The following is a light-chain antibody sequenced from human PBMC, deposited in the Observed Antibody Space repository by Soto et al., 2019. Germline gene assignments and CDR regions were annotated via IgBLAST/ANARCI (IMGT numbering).Light chain of an antibody. J-gene: IGLJ1*01. V-gene: IGLV2-11*01. CDR1: TSDVGGYNY. CDR2: DVT. Sequence: ALTQPRSVSGSPGQSVTISCTGTTSDVGGYNYVSWYQQHPSKAPKLMIYDVTKRPSGVPDRFSGSKSGNTASLTISGLQAEDEADYYCCSYAGSYSYVFGTGTKVTVL. CDR3: CSYAGSYSYV.